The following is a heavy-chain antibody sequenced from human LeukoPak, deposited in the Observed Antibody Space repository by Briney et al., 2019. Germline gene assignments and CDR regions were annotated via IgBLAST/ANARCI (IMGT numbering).Heavy chain of an antibody. CDR2: IYYSGST. J-gene: IGHJ3*02. CDR1: GGSMNSGGYY. Sequence: SETLSLTCTVSGGSMNSGGYYWSWIRQPPGKGLEWIGYIYYSGSTFYNPSLESRVILSVDPSKNQFSLKLSSVTAADTAVYYCARSDIWGQGTMVTVSS. CDR3: ARSDI. V-gene: IGHV4-30-4*01.